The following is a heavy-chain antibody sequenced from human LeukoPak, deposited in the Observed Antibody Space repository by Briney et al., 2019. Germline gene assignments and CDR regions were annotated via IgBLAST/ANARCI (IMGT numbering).Heavy chain of an antibody. D-gene: IGHD6-13*01. CDR2: TYYRSKWYN. CDR3: ARAKGRSPLFDY. J-gene: IGHJ4*02. Sequence: PSQTLSLTCAISGDSVSSNSAAWNWIRQSPSRGLEWLGRTYYRSKWYNDYAVSVKGRIAINPDTSKNQFSLQLNSVTPEDTAVYYYARAKGRSPLFDYWGQGTLVTVSS. V-gene: IGHV6-1*01. CDR1: GDSVSSNSAA.